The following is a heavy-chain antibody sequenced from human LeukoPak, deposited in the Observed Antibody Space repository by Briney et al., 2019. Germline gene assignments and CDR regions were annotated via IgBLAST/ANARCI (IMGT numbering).Heavy chain of an antibody. CDR1: GFTLSDYW. J-gene: IGHJ4*02. D-gene: IGHD1-1*01. V-gene: IGHV3-74*01. CDR3: AKSRGVHDY. CDR2: IYSDGGSP. Sequence: PGGSLRLSCAASGFTLSDYWMHWVRHAPGRGRVWVSRIYSDGGSPTYADSVKGRFTISRDNSKNTLFLQTNSLRAEDTAVYYCAKSRGVHDYWGQGTLVTVSS.